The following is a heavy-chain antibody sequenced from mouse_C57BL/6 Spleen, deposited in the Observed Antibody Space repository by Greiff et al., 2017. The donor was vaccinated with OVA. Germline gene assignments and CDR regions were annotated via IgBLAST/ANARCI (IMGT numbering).Heavy chain of an antibody. Sequence: QVQLQQSGAELVKPGASVKISCKASGYAFSSYWMNWVKQRPGKGLEWIGQIYPGDGDTNYNGKFKGKATLTADKSSSTAYMQLSSLTSEDSAVYFCARDYYGSSSYFDYWGQGTTLTVSS. D-gene: IGHD1-1*01. CDR2: IYPGDGDT. CDR1: GYAFSSYW. J-gene: IGHJ2*01. CDR3: ARDYYGSSSYFDY. V-gene: IGHV1-80*01.